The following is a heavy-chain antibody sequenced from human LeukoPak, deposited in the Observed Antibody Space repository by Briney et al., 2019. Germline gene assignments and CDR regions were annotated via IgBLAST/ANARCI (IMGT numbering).Heavy chain of an antibody. V-gene: IGHV3-15*01. CDR3: STNTYFGVIVMSRQDYYYMDV. Sequence: GGSLRLSCVGSGSTFTNAWMSWVRQAPGKGLEWVGRIKSKSDGGTADYAAPVKGRFTISRDDSKNTVYLQMNSLKTDDTAVYYCSTNTYFGVIVMSRQDYYYMDVWGKGTTVTVSS. D-gene: IGHD3-16*02. CDR1: GSTFTNAW. CDR2: IKSKSDGGTA. J-gene: IGHJ6*03.